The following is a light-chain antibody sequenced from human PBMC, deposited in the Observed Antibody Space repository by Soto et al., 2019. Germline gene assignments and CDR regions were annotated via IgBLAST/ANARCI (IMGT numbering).Light chain of an antibody. Sequence: EIVMTQSPATLSVSPGERATLSCRASQSVSSNLAWYQQKPGQAPRLLIYGASTRATGIPARFSGSGSGTEFXXXXXXLQSEDFAVYYCQQYNNWPRGTFGQGTKLEIK. CDR2: GAS. CDR3: QQYNNWPRGT. CDR1: QSVSSN. V-gene: IGKV3-15*01. J-gene: IGKJ2*02.